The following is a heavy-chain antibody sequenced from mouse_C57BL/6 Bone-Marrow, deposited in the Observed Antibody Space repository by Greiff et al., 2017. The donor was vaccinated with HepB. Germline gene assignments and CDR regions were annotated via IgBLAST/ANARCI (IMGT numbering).Heavy chain of an antibody. CDR2: ITHSGET. D-gene: IGHD1-2*01. CDR1: GFPITSGYY. Sequence: QVQLKQSGSGLVKPSQSLFLTCSITGFPITSGYYWIWIRQSPGKPLEWMGYITHSGETFYNPSLQSPISITRETSKNQFFLQLNSVTTEDTAMYYCAGDRYGYGLDYWGQGTTLTVSS. V-gene: IGHV12-3*01. J-gene: IGHJ2*01. CDR3: AGDRYGYGLDY.